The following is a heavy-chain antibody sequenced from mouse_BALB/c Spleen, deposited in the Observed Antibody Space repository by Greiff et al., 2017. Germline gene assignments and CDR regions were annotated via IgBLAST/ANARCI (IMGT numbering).Heavy chain of an antibody. CDR2: ISYSGST. J-gene: IGHJ4*01. CDR3: AIAYYRYDGDPMDY. D-gene: IGHD2-14*01. Sequence: EVQLQESGPGLVKPSQSLSLTCTVTGYSITSDYAWNWIRQFPGNKLEWMGYISYSGSTSYNPSLKSRISITRDTSKNQFFLQLNSVTTEDTATYYCAIAYYRYDGDPMDYWGQGTSVTVSS. CDR1: GYSITSDYA. V-gene: IGHV3-2*02.